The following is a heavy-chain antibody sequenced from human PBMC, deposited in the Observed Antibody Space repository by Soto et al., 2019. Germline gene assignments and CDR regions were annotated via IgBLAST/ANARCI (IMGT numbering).Heavy chain of an antibody. Sequence: PGGSLRLSCAASGFTFSSYGMHWVRQAPGKGLEWVAVIWNDGSNKYYADSVKGRFTISRDNSKNTLYLQMNSLRAEDTAVYYCARDYYDILTGYYSPEDDAFDIWGQGTMVTVSS. J-gene: IGHJ3*02. CDR1: GFTFSSYG. CDR2: IWNDGSNK. CDR3: ARDYYDILTGYYSPEDDAFDI. V-gene: IGHV3-33*01. D-gene: IGHD3-9*01.